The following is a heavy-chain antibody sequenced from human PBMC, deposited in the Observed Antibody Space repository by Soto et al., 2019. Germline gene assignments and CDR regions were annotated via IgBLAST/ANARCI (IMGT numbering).Heavy chain of an antibody. CDR3: ASGNGNDTAMVTTAFDI. CDR1: GGTFSSYA. D-gene: IGHD5-18*01. CDR2: IIPIFGTA. Sequence: GASVKVSCKASGGTFSSYAISWVRQAPGQGLEWMGGIIPIFGTANYAQKFQGRVTITADESTSTAYMELSSLRSEDTAVYYCASGNGNDTAMVTTAFDIWGQGTMVTVSS. V-gene: IGHV1-69*13. J-gene: IGHJ3*02.